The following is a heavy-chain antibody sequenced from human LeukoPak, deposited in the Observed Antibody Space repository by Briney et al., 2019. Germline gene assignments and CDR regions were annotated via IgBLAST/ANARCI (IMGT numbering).Heavy chain of an antibody. J-gene: IGHJ3*02. CDR2: ISSTSIYI. CDR3: ARDANAFDI. CDR1: GFTFSTYS. V-gene: IGHV3-21*01. Sequence: GGSLRLSCAASGFTFSTYSMSWARQAPGKGLEWVSSISSTSIYIFYADSVEGRFTISRDNAKNSLYLQMNSLRAEDTAVYYCARDANAFDIWGQGTMVTVSS.